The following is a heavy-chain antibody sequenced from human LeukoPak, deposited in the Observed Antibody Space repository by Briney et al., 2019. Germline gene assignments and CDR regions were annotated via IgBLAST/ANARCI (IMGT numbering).Heavy chain of an antibody. CDR1: GYTFTSYA. V-gene: IGHV1-3*03. D-gene: IGHD6-19*01. Sequence: ASVKVSCKASGYTFTSYAMHWVRQAPGQRLEWMGWINAGNGNTKYSQEFQGRVTITRDTSASTAYMELSSLRSEDTAVYYCARREQWLLHNWFDPWGQGTLVTVSS. J-gene: IGHJ5*02. CDR3: ARREQWLLHNWFDP. CDR2: INAGNGNT.